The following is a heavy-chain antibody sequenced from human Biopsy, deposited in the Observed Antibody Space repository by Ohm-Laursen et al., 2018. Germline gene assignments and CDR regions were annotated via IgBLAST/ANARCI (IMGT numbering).Heavy chain of an antibody. D-gene: IGHD4-23*01. CDR1: GGSFTGHY. CDR3: ARGSNDFGGLYFPR. Sequence: PSETLSLTCTVSGGSFTGHYWTWIRQPPGKGLEWIGHISYTGYTSYNASLKSRVTISVGTSRNHFSLRLSSLTAADTAVYYCARGSNDFGGLYFPRWGQGTLLTVSS. J-gene: IGHJ4*02. CDR2: ISYTGYT. V-gene: IGHV4-59*11.